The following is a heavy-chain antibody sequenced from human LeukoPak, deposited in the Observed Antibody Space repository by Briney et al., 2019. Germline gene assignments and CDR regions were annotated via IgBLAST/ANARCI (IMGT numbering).Heavy chain of an antibody. J-gene: IGHJ6*02. CDR2: IYYSGST. CDR1: GGSIRSYY. V-gene: IGHV4-59*01. Sequence: SETLSLTCTVSGGSIRSYYWSWIRQPPGKGLEWIGYIYYSGSTNYNPSLKSRVTISVDPSKRQFSLKLSSVTAADTAVYYCAREDYGGNSDGMDVWGQGTTVTVSS. CDR3: AREDYGGNSDGMDV. D-gene: IGHD4-23*01.